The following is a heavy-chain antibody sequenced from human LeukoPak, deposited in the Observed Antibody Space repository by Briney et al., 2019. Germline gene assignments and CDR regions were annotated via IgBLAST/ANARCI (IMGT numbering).Heavy chain of an antibody. J-gene: IGHJ1*01. CDR2: IKQDGSEK. V-gene: IGHV3-7*01. CDR3: ARGLSGYASSLGI. CDR1: GFTFSSYW. Sequence: PGGSLRLSCAASGFTFSSYWMSWVRQAPGKGLEWLANIKQDGSEKYYVDSVKGRFTISRDNAKNSLYLQMNSLRAEDTAVYYCARGLSGYASSLGIWGQGTLVTVSA. D-gene: IGHD6-6*01.